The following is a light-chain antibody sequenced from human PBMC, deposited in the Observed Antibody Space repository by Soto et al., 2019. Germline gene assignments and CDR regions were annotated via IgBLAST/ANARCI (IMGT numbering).Light chain of an antibody. V-gene: IGLV1-40*01. CDR1: SANIGAIFD. CDR3: QSYDSDLRGVV. CDR2: GNS. J-gene: IGLJ2*01. Sequence: QSVLTQPPSVSGAPGQRVTISCTGSSANIGAIFDVHWYQQLPGSAPKLLIYGNSNRPSGVPDRFSGSKSGTSASLAITGLQAEDEAEYYCQSYDSDLRGVVFGGGTQLTVL.